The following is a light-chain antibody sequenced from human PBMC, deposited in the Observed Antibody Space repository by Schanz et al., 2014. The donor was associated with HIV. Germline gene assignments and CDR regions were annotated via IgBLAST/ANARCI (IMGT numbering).Light chain of an antibody. CDR3: QQYNDWPPIT. CDR1: QSLSSN. V-gene: IGKV3-15*01. CDR2: GAS. J-gene: IGKJ5*01. Sequence: EIVLTQSPGTLSLSPGERATLSCWASQSLSSNILAWYQHKPGRAPRLLIYGASTRVTGIPARFSGSGSGTEFTLTISSLQSEDFAVYYCQQYNDWPPITFGQGTRLEIK.